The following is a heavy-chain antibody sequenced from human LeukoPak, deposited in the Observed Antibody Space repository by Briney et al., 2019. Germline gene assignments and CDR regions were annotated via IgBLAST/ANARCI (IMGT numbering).Heavy chain of an antibody. CDR2: ISSSSTYI. Sequence: PGGSLRLSCAASGFTFSSYSMNWVRQAPGKGLEWVSSISSSSTYIYYADSVKGRFTISRDNAENSLYLLMNSLRAEDTAVYYCARDRASGGSYKTFDYGGQGTLVTVSS. CDR1: GFTFSSYS. D-gene: IGHD1-26*01. CDR3: ARDRASGGSYKTFDY. V-gene: IGHV3-21*01. J-gene: IGHJ4*02.